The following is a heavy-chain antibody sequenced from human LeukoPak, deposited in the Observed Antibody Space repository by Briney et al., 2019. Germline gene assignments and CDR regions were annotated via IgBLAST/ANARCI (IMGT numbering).Heavy chain of an antibody. CDR3: ARDARRDLDY. CDR2: IYHTGTT. V-gene: IGHV4-34*01. D-gene: IGHD2-2*01. Sequence: PSETLSLTCAVYGGSFSGYYWSWIRQPPGKGLEWIGEIYHTGTTNYNPSLKSRVTISVDKSKNQFSLKVTSVTAADTAVYYCARDARRDLDYWGQGTLVTVSS. CDR1: GGSFSGYY. J-gene: IGHJ4*02.